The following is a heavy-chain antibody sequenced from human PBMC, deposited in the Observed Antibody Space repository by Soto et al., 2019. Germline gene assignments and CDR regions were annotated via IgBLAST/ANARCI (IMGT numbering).Heavy chain of an antibody. CDR1: GGTFSSYT. CDR3: ERGVIVVQYYYYGMDV. V-gene: IGHV1-69*02. J-gene: IGHJ6*02. D-gene: IGHD1-26*01. Sequence: QVQLVQSGAEVKKPGSSVKVSCKASGGTFSSYTISWVRQAPGQGLEWMGRIIPILGIANYAQKFQGRVTITADKSTSTAYMELSSLRSEDTAVYYCERGVIVVQYYYYGMDVWGQGTTVTVSS. CDR2: IIPILGIA.